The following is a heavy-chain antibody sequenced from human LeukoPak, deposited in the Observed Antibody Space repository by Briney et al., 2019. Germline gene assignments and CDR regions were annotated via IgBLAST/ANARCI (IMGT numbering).Heavy chain of an antibody. CDR3: ATDLYGSGSYYTSY. Sequence: ASVKVSCKVSGYTLTELSIHWVRQAPGKGLEWMGGFDPEDGETIYAQKFQGRVTMTEDTSTDTAYMELSSLRSEDTAVYYCATDLYGSGSYYTSYWGQGTLVTVSS. CDR2: FDPEDGET. CDR1: GYTLTELS. D-gene: IGHD3-10*01. V-gene: IGHV1-24*01. J-gene: IGHJ4*02.